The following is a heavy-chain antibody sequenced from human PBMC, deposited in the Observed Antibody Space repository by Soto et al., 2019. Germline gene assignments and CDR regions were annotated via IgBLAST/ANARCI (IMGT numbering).Heavy chain of an antibody. Sequence: LGGSLRLSCAASGFTFSSYSMNWVRQAPGKGLEWVSSISSSSSYIYYADSVKGRFTISRDNAKNSLYLQMNSLRAEDTAVYYCARVGLATIILYGMDVWGQGTTVTVPS. CDR2: ISSSSSYI. D-gene: IGHD5-12*01. J-gene: IGHJ6*02. CDR1: GFTFSSYS. V-gene: IGHV3-21*01. CDR3: ARVGLATIILYGMDV.